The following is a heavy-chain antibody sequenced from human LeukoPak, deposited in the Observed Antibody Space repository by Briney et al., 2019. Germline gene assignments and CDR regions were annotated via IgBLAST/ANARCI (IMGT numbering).Heavy chain of an antibody. Sequence: ASVKVSCKASGYTFTDYNIHWVRQAPGQGLEWMGWISAYNGNTNYAQKLQGRVTMTTDTSTSTAYMELRSLRSDDTAVYYCARVVPNCSSTSCPFDYWGQGTLVTVSS. J-gene: IGHJ4*02. CDR2: ISAYNGNT. D-gene: IGHD2-2*01. CDR1: GYTFTDYN. V-gene: IGHV1-18*04. CDR3: ARVVPNCSSTSCPFDY.